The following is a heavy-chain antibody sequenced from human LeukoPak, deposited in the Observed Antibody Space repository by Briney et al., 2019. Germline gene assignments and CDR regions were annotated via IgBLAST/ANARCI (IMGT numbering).Heavy chain of an antibody. V-gene: IGHV3-21*01. Sequence: GGSLRLSCAASGFTFSSYSMNWVRQAPGKGLEWVSSISSSSSYIYYADSVKGRFTISRDNAKDSLYLQMNSLRAEDTAVYYCARDFGVNGGYHTIQIDYWGQGTLVTVSS. CDR2: ISSSSSYI. CDR1: GFTFSSYS. CDR3: ARDFGVNGGYHTIQIDY. J-gene: IGHJ4*02. D-gene: IGHD5-12*01.